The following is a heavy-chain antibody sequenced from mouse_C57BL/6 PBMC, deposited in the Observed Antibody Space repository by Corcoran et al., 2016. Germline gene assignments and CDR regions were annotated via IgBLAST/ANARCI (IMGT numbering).Heavy chain of an antibody. CDR2: IFPGSGST. CDR3: ARQDYGSSYDFDY. D-gene: IGHD1-1*01. CDR1: GYTFTDYY. V-gene: IGHV1-75*01. J-gene: IGHJ2*01. Sequence: QVQLQQPGPELVKPGASVKISCKASGYTFTDYYINWVKQRPGQGLEWLGWIFPGSGSTYYNEKFKGKATLTVDKSSSTAYMLLSSLTSEDSAVYFWARQDYGSSYDFDYWGKGTTLTVSS.